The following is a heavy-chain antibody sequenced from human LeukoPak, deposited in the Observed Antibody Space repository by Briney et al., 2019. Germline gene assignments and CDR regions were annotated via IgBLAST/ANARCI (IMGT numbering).Heavy chain of an antibody. CDR3: AKGVTIFGVVSPNDY. Sequence: GGSLRLSCAASGFPFSSYAMRWVRQAPGKGLEWVLAISGSGGSTYYADSVKGRFTISRDNYKNTLYLQMNSLRAEDTAVYYCAKGVTIFGVVSPNDYWGEGALVTVSS. CDR1: GFPFSSYA. D-gene: IGHD3-3*01. CDR2: ISGSGGST. V-gene: IGHV3-23*01. J-gene: IGHJ4*02.